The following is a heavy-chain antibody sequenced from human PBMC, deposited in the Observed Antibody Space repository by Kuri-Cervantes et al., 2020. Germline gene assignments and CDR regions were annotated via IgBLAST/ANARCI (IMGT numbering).Heavy chain of an antibody. Sequence: GGSLRLSCAASGFTFSSYDMHWVRQATGKGLEWVSAIGTAGDTYYPGSVKGRFTISRENAKNSLYLQMNSLRAEDTAVYYCARVKQLVNYFYFDYWGQGTLVTVSS. CDR3: ARVKQLVNYFYFDY. CDR2: IGTAGDT. CDR1: GFTFSSYD. J-gene: IGHJ4*02. V-gene: IGHV3-13*01. D-gene: IGHD6-13*01.